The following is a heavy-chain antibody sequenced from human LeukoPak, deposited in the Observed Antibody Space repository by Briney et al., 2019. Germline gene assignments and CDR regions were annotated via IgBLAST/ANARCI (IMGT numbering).Heavy chain of an antibody. CDR1: GFTFDDYG. V-gene: IGHV3-20*04. Sequence: GGSLRLSCAASGFTFDDYGMSWVRQATGKGLEWVSGINWNGGSTGYADSVKGRFTISRDNAKNSLYLQMNSLRAEDTALYYCARTNSSGWYFDYWGQGTLVTVSS. J-gene: IGHJ4*02. D-gene: IGHD6-19*01. CDR3: ARTNSSGWYFDY. CDR2: INWNGGST.